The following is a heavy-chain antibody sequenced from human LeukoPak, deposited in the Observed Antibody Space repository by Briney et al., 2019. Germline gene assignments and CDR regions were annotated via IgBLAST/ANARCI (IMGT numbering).Heavy chain of an antibody. CDR3: ARQPSIAAAGSGERSPSDY. D-gene: IGHD6-13*01. J-gene: IGHJ4*02. Sequence: GASLKISCKGSGYSFTSYWIGWVRQMPGKCLEWMGIIYPGDSATRYRPSFHGQVTISADKSISTAYLQWSGLKASDTAMYYCARQPSIAAAGSGERSPSDYWEKGTLVPVLS. CDR2: IYPGDSAT. CDR1: GYSFTSYW. V-gene: IGHV5-51*01.